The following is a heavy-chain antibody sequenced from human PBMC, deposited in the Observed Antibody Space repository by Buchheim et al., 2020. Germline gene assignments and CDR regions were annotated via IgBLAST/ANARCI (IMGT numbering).Heavy chain of an antibody. J-gene: IGHJ5*02. CDR2: INPSGGST. Sequence: QVQLVQSGAEVKKPGASVKVSCKASGYTFTSYYMHWVRQAPGQGLEWMGIINPSGGSTSYAQKFQGRVTMTRDTSKSTIDMELSSLRSEDTAVYYCARDPLYSSSSGALSSWFDPWGQGTL. V-gene: IGHV1-46*01. D-gene: IGHD6-6*01. CDR1: GYTFTSYY. CDR3: ARDPLYSSSSGALSSWFDP.